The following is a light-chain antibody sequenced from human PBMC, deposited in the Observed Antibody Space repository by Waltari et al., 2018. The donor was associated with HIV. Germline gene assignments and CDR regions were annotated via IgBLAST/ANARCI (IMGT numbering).Light chain of an antibody. J-gene: IGKJ2*03. CDR3: QQGHSAPYS. V-gene: IGKV1-39*01. CDR2: AAS. CDR1: QFIAHY. Sequence: DIQMTQSPSSLSASVGDSVTITCRSSQFIAHYLNWYQLSPGKAPKLLISAASSLHGGVPSRFRGDGSGTHFTLTIGSLQPEDIATYYCQQGHSAPYSFGQGTKLEIK.